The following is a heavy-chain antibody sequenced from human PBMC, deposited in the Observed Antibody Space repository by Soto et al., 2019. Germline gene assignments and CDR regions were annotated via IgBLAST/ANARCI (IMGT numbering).Heavy chain of an antibody. J-gene: IGHJ6*04. CDR2: INHSGST. D-gene: IGHD5-18*01. Sequence: SETLSLTCAVYGGSFSGYYWSWIRQPPGKGLEWIGEINHSGSTNYNPSLKSRVTISVDTSKNQFSLKLRSVTAADTAVYYCARMTIWLLPGMDGCGRGPRV. CDR1: GGSFSGYY. CDR3: ARMTIWLLPGMDG. V-gene: IGHV4-34*01.